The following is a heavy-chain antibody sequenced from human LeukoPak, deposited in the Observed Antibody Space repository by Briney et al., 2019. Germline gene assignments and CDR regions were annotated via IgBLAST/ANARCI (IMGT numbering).Heavy chain of an antibody. CDR3: ARAPSEIGGYYPEYFRH. V-gene: IGHV3-74*01. CDR2: IKSDGST. D-gene: IGHD3-3*01. CDR1: GFTFSTYW. Sequence: GGSLRLSRAASGFTFSTYWMHWVRQAPGRGLVWGSRIKSDGSTNYADSVKGRFTISRDNAKNTLSLQMNSLRPEDTGVYYCARAPSEIGGYYPEYFRHWGQGTLVTVSS. J-gene: IGHJ1*01.